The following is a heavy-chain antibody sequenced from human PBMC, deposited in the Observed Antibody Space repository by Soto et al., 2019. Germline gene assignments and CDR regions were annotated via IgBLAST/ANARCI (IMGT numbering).Heavy chain of an antibody. CDR3: ARGSSNAYYYYGMDV. CDR1: GYTFTGYY. J-gene: IGHJ6*02. Sequence: QVQLVQSGAEVKKPGASVKVSCKASGYTFTGYYMHWVRQAPGQGLEWMGWINPNSGGTNYAQKFQGWVTMTRDTSISTAYMELSRLRSDDTAMYYCARGSSNAYYYYGMDVWGQGTTVTVSS. V-gene: IGHV1-2*04. D-gene: IGHD4-4*01. CDR2: INPNSGGT.